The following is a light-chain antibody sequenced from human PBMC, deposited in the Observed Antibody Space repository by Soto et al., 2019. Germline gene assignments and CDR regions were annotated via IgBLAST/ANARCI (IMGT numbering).Light chain of an antibody. J-gene: IGKJ5*01. V-gene: IGKV1-27*01. CDR2: AAS. Sequence: DIQMTQSPSSLSASVGDRVTITCRASQAISNFLAWYQQKPGKVPELLISAASTLQSGVPSRFSGSGSGTDFTLTISSLQPGDVATYYCQNYNSAPYTFGQGTRLEIK. CDR3: QNYNSAPYT. CDR1: QAISNF.